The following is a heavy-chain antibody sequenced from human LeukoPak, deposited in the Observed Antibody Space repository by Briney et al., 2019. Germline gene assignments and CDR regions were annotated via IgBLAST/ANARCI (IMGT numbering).Heavy chain of an antibody. CDR1: GYTFTSYG. J-gene: IGHJ5*02. CDR3: ARLKSARGIAVAGTGWFDP. CDR2: ISAYNGNT. Sequence: GASVKVSCKASGYTFTSYGISWVRQAPGQGLEWMGWISAYNGNTNYAQKLQGRGTMTTDTSTSTAYMELRSLRSDDTAVYYCARLKSARGIAVAGTGWFDPWGQGTLVTVSS. D-gene: IGHD6-19*01. V-gene: IGHV1-18*01.